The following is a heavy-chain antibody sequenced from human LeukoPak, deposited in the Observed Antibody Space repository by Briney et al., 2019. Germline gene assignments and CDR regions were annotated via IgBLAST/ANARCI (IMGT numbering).Heavy chain of an antibody. CDR3: ARHRPGERRFDP. D-gene: IGHD3-16*01. CDR1: GGSFSGYY. CDR2: INHSGST. J-gene: IGHJ5*02. Sequence: SETLSLTCAVYGGSFSGYYWSWIRQPPGKGLEWIGEINHSGSTNYNASLKSRVTISVDTSKNQISLKLSSVTAADTAVYYCARHRPGERRFDPWGQGTLVTVSS. V-gene: IGHV4-34*01.